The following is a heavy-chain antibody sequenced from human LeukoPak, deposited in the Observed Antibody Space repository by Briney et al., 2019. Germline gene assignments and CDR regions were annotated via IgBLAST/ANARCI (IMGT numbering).Heavy chain of an antibody. V-gene: IGHV3-23*01. D-gene: IGHD2-2*01. Sequence: GGSLRLSCAASGFTFSSYAMSWVRQAPGKGLEWVSTISGSGGSAYYADSVKGRFTISRDNSESTLYLQMNSLRAEDTAVYYCAKDHQYGYFDYWGQGTLVTVSS. J-gene: IGHJ4*02. CDR1: GFTFSSYA. CDR2: ISGSGGSA. CDR3: AKDHQYGYFDY.